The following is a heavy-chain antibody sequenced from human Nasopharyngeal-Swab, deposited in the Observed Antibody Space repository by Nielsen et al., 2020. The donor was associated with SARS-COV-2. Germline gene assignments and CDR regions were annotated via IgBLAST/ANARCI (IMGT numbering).Heavy chain of an antibody. V-gene: IGHV3-30*03. CDR3: ARDPSGYDSDY. Sequence: GGSLRLSCAASGFTFSNYGLHWVRLAPGKGLEWLAVISYDGSNKYYAESVKGRFTISRDNSKKTLYLQMNSLRAEDTAVYYCARDPSGYDSDYWGQGTLVTVSS. D-gene: IGHD5-12*01. CDR1: GFTFSNYG. CDR2: ISYDGSNK. J-gene: IGHJ4*02.